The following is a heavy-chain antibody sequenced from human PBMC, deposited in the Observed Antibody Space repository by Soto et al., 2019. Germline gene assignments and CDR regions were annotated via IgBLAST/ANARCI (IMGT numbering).Heavy chain of an antibody. Sequence: EVPLLESGGGLVQPGGSLRLSCAASGFTFSSYAMSWVRQAPGKGLEWVSAISGSGGSTYYADSVKGRFTISRDNSKNTLYLQMNSLRAEDTAVYYCAKDGAYDSSGYSRNFDYWGQGTLVTVSS. D-gene: IGHD3-22*01. CDR1: GFTFSSYA. V-gene: IGHV3-23*01. CDR3: AKDGAYDSSGYSRNFDY. J-gene: IGHJ4*02. CDR2: ISGSGGST.